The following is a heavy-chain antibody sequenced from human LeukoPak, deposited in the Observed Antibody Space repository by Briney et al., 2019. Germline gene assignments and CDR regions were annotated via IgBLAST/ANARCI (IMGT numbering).Heavy chain of an antibody. V-gene: IGHV3-48*03. CDR3: ARDSDGVAGTRAYFQH. J-gene: IGHJ1*01. D-gene: IGHD6-19*01. CDR2: ISSSGSTI. CDR1: GFTFSSYE. Sequence: GRSLRLSCAASGFTFSSYEMNWVRQAPGKGLEWVSYISSSGSTIYHADSVKGRFTISRNNAKNSLYLQMNSLRAEDTAVYYCARDSDGVAGTRAYFQHWGQGTLVTVSS.